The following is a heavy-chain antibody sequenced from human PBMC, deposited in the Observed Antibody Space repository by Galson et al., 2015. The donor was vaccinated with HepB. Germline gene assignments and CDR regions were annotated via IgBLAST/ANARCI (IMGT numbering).Heavy chain of an antibody. CDR3: TRESGGDSDY. J-gene: IGHJ4*02. CDR1: GFTFGDYA. D-gene: IGHD2-21*01. V-gene: IGHV3-49*03. Sequence: SLRLSCATSGFTFGDYAMSWFRQAPGKGLEWVGFIRHKGYGGTAEYAAFVKARFSISRDDSESIAYLQMDSLKTDDTAVYYCTRESGGDSDYWGQGTLVTVSS. CDR2: IRHKGYGGTA.